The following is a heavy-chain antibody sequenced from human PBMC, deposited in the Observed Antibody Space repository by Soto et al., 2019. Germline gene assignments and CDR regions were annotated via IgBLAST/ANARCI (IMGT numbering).Heavy chain of an antibody. D-gene: IGHD6-19*01. CDR1: GSSLRTYG. J-gene: IGHJ5*02. CDR2: IRYDGTKK. V-gene: IGHV3-33*01. CDR3: ARDVVTAVAGSVNWFDP. Sequence: QVQLVESGGGVVQSGRSLTLSCAASGSSLRTYGIHWIRRAPGKGLEWVAFIRYDGTKKFYANSVKGRSTISKDNSNNILYLQMSGLRAEDTAVYYCARDVVTAVAGSVNWFDPWGQGTLVTVSS.